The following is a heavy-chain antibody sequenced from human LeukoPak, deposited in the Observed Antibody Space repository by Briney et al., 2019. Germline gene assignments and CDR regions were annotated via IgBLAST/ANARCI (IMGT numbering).Heavy chain of an antibody. D-gene: IGHD3-22*01. V-gene: IGHV1-18*04. J-gene: IGHJ6*03. CDR1: GYTFTGYY. CDR2: ISAYNGNT. CDR3: ARARQIVVVPYYYCMDV. Sequence: ASVKVSCKASGYTFTGYYIHWVRQAPGQGLEWMGWISAYNGNTNYAQKLQGRVTMTTDTSTSTAYMELRSLRSDDTAVYYCARARQIVVVPYYYCMDVWGKGTTVTVSS.